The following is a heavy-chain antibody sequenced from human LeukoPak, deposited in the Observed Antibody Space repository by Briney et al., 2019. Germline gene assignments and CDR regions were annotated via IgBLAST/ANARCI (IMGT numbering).Heavy chain of an antibody. CDR1: GGSFSGYY. CDR2: INHSGST. D-gene: IGHD4-17*01. CDR3: ARGFDYGDYVVDYYYYMDV. J-gene: IGHJ6*03. V-gene: IGHV4-34*01. Sequence: SETLSLTCAVYGGSFSGYYWSWIRQPPGKGLEWIGEINHSGSTNYNPSLKSRVTISVDTSKNQFSLKLSSVTAADTAVYYCARGFDYGDYVVDYYYYMDVWGKGTTVTVSS.